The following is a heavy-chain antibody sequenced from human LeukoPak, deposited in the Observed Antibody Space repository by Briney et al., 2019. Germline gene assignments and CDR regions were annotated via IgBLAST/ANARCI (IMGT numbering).Heavy chain of an antibody. D-gene: IGHD5-12*01. CDR1: GGTLNNFA. Sequence: SVKVSCKASGGTLNNFAIYWVRQAPGQGLEWMGGIIPMFGLPNYSEKSQGRVSVTTDESANTAYMELTSLRFEDTAVYFCARAPSRDGHDNYFDSWGQGTLVAVSS. V-gene: IGHV1-69*05. CDR3: ARAPSRDGHDNYFDS. CDR2: IIPMFGLP. J-gene: IGHJ4*02.